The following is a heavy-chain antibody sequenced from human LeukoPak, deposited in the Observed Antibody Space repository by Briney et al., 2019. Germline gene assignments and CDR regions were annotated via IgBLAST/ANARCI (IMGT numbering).Heavy chain of an antibody. Sequence: ASETLSLTCTVSGGSISSYYWSWIRQPPGKGLEWIGYIYYSGSTNYNPSLKSRVTISVDTSKNQFSLKLSSVTAADTAVYYCARDREMATTTTHDAFDIWGQGTMVTVSS. D-gene: IGHD5-24*01. CDR2: IYYSGST. CDR3: ARDREMATTTTHDAFDI. J-gene: IGHJ3*02. CDR1: GGSISSYY. V-gene: IGHV4-59*12.